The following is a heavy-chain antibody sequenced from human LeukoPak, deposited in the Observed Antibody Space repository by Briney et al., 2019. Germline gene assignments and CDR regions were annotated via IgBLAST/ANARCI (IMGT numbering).Heavy chain of an antibody. V-gene: IGHV3-15*01. D-gene: IGHD2-2*02. J-gene: IGHJ3*01. CDR2: IKSKTDGGTT. CDR1: GFTFSNAW. Sequence: GXSLRLSCAASGFTFSNAWMSWVRQAPGKGLEWVGRIKSKTDGGTTDYAAPGKGKFTISRDHSKNTLYLQMNSLKTEDTAVYYCTTGVGPAAIIFWGQGTMVTVSS. CDR3: TTGVGPAAIIF.